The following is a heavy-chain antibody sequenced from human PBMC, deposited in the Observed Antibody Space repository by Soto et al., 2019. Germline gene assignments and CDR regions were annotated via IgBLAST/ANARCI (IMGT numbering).Heavy chain of an antibody. D-gene: IGHD3-10*01. CDR2: IYYSGST. Sequence: PSLTCTVSGGSISSGGYYWSWIRQHPGKGLEWIGYIYYSGSTYYNPSLKSRVTISVDTSKNQFSLKLSSVTAADTAVYYCARDRGLLWGRFDPWGQGTLVTVSS. CDR1: GGSISSGGYY. J-gene: IGHJ5*02. V-gene: IGHV4-31*03. CDR3: ARDRGLLWGRFDP.